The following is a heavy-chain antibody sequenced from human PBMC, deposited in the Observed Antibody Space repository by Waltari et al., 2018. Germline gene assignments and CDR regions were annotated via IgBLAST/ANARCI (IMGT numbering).Heavy chain of an antibody. D-gene: IGHD2-15*01. V-gene: IGHV3-74*03. CDR1: GFTFSHFF. CDR3: ANHRPGGLGMEV. J-gene: IGHJ6*02. Sequence: EGQLVESGGDLVQPGGYLRLSCAASGFTFSHFFMHWVRQAPGKGLEWVSRIKTDGSGTTYADSVQGRFTISRDNAKNTLYLQMNSLRAEDSAIYYCANHRPGGLGMEVWGPGTTVTVSS. CDR2: IKTDGSGT.